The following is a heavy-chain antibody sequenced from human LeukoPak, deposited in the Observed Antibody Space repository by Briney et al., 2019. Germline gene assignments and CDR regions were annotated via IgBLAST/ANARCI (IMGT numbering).Heavy chain of an antibody. Sequence: GGFLRLSCAASGFTVSSNYMNWVRQTPGKGLEWVSSISSSGNYIYYADSMKGRFTISRDNAKNSLYLQMNSLRAEDTAVYYCARGADAFDVWGQGTMLTVSS. V-gene: IGHV3-21*01. CDR1: GFTVSSNY. CDR2: ISSSGNYI. CDR3: ARGADAFDV. J-gene: IGHJ3*01.